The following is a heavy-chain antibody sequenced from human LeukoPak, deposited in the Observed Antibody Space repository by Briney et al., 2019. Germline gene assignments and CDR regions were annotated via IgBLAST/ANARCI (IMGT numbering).Heavy chain of an antibody. CDR2: IRYDGSNK. Sequence: PGGSLRLSCAASGFTFSSYGMHWVRQAPGKGLEWVAFIRYDGSNKYYADSVKGRFTISRDKSKNTLYLQMNSLRAEDTAVYYCAKDQEVNIVVVPAEFDPWGQGTLVTVSS. V-gene: IGHV3-30*02. J-gene: IGHJ5*02. CDR3: AKDQEVNIVVVPAEFDP. CDR1: GFTFSSYG. D-gene: IGHD2-2*01.